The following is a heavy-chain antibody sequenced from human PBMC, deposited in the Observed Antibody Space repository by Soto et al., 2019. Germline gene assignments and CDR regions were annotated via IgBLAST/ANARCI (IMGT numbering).Heavy chain of an antibody. V-gene: IGHV4-59*01. Sequence: QVQLQESGPGLVKPSETLSLTCTVSGGSISSYYWSWIRQPTGKGLEWIGYIYYSGSTNYNPSLNIRVNISLDTSKNQFSLKLSAVTAADTDVYYCATSSYYYYGMDVWGQGTTVTVSS. CDR1: GGSISSYY. CDR2: IYYSGST. CDR3: ATSSYYYYGMDV. J-gene: IGHJ6*02.